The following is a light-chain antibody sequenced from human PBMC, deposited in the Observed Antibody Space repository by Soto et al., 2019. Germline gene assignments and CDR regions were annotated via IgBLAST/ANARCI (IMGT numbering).Light chain of an antibody. CDR2: DVS. CDR3: GSYTSSSTQGVV. CDR1: SSDVGGYNY. Sequence: QSALTQPASVSGSPGQSITISCTGTSSDVGGYNYVSWYQQHPGKAPKLIIYDVSNRPSGVSNRFSGSKSGNTASLTISGLQAEDEADYYCGSYTSSSTQGVVFGGGTQLTVL. V-gene: IGLV2-14*01. J-gene: IGLJ2*01.